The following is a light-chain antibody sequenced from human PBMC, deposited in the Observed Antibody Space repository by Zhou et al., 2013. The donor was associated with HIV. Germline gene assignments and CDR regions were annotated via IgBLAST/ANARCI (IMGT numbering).Light chain of an antibody. V-gene: IGKV2-28*01. CDR2: LGS. J-gene: IGKJ3*01. CDR1: QSLLHSNGYNY. CDR3: MQALQTPFT. Sequence: DIVMTQSPLSLPVTPGEPASISCRSSQSLLHSNGYNYLDWYLQRPGQSPQLMIYLGSNRASGVPDRFSGSGSDTYFTLKISTVEPEDVGVYYCMQALQTPFTFGPGTKVNI.